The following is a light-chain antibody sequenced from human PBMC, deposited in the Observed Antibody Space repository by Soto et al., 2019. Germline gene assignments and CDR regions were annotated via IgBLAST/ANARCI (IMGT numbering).Light chain of an antibody. CDR2: DAS. J-gene: IGKJ2*01. Sequence: DIQMTQSPSTLSASVGDRVTITCRASQSISSWLAWYQQKPGKAPKLLIYDASSLESGVPSRFSGSGSGTKFTLPISSLQPDVFAIYYCKQYNIYSTLGQGTKVDIK. CDR3: KQYNIYST. CDR1: QSISSW. V-gene: IGKV1-5*01.